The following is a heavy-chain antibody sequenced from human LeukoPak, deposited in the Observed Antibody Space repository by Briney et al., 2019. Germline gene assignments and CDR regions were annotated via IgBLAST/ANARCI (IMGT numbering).Heavy chain of an antibody. CDR3: ATRYCSGTSCSFGDY. CDR2: ISSSSSYI. D-gene: IGHD2-2*01. CDR1: GFTFSSYS. Sequence: GGSLRLFCAASGFTFSSYSMNWGRQAPGKGLEWVSSISSSSSYIYYADSVKGRFTISGDNAKNSLYLQMNSLRAEDTAVYYCATRYCSGTSCSFGDYWGQGTLVTVSS. J-gene: IGHJ4*02. V-gene: IGHV3-21*01.